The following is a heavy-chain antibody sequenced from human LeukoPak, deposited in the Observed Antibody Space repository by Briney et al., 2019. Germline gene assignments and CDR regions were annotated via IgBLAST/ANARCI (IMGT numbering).Heavy chain of an antibody. J-gene: IGHJ4*02. Sequence: GGSLRLSCAASGFTFSNFAMSWVRQAPGKGLEWVSAISDSGNSTYYADSVKGRFTISRDNSKNTLYPQMNSLTAEDTAVYYCAKRDGAYWGQGTLVTVSS. V-gene: IGHV3-23*01. CDR3: AKRDGAY. CDR2: ISDSGNST. CDR1: GFTFSNFA.